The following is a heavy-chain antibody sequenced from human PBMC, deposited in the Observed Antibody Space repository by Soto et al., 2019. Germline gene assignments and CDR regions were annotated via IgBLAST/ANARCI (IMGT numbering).Heavy chain of an antibody. Sequence: QVQLVQSGAEVKKPGSSVKVSCKASGGTFSSYAISWVRQAPGQGLEWMGGIIPIFGTANYAQKFQGRVTITAAKSTSTAYMELSRLRSEDTAVYYCARDLYTVTTGSAPVYYGMDVWGQGTTVTVSS. J-gene: IGHJ6*02. CDR2: IIPIFGTA. CDR1: GGTFSSYA. CDR3: ARDLYTVTTGSAPVYYGMDV. V-gene: IGHV1-69*06. D-gene: IGHD4-4*01.